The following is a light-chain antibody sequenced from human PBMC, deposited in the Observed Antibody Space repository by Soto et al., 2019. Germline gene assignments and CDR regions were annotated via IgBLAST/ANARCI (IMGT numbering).Light chain of an antibody. Sequence: EIVLTQSPGTLSLSPGERATLSCRASQSVSSTYSAWYQQKFGQAPRLLIHGASSRATGIPDRFSGSGSGTDFTLTISRLEPEDFAVYYCQQYSSSPLTFGGGTKVDIK. J-gene: IGKJ4*01. CDR2: GAS. V-gene: IGKV3-20*01. CDR1: QSVSSTY. CDR3: QQYSSSPLT.